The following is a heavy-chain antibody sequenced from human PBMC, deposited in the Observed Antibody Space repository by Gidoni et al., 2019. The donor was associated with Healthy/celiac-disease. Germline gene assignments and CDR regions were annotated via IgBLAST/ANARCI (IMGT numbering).Heavy chain of an antibody. Sequence: EVQLLESGGGLVQPGGSLRLSCAASGFTFSTYAMRWVRQAPGKRLEWVSGISGSGGSTYYADSLKGRFTISRDNSKNTLYLQMNSLRAEDTAVYYCAKEVKAAAGFDYWGQGTLVTVSS. D-gene: IGHD6-13*01. CDR1: GFTFSTYA. V-gene: IGHV3-23*01. CDR3: AKEVKAAAGFDY. J-gene: IGHJ4*02. CDR2: ISGSGGST.